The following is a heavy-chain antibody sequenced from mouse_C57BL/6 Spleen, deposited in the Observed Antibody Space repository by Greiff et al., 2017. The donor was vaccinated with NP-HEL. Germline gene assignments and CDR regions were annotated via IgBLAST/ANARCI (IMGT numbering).Heavy chain of an antibody. CDR2: IDPSDSYT. V-gene: IGHV1-59*01. J-gene: IGHJ2*01. CDR3: ARRHYGNYPHY. Sequence: QVQLQQPGAELVRPGTSVKLSCKASGYTFTSYWRHWVKQRPGQGLEWIGVIDPSDSYTNYNQKFKGKATLTVDTSSSTAYMQLSSLTSEDSAVYYCARRHYGNYPHYWGQGTTLTVSS. CDR1: GYTFTSYW. D-gene: IGHD2-1*01.